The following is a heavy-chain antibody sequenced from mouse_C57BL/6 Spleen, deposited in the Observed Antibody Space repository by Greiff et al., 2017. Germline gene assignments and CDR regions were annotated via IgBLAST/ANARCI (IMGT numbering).Heavy chain of an antibody. J-gene: IGHJ2*01. CDR3: AREGLSYDGYLHY. CDR1: GYTFTSYT. CDR2: INPSSGYT. Sequence: QVQLKESGAELARPGASVKMSCKASGYTFTSYTMHWVKQRPGQGLEWIGYINPSSGYTKYNQKFKDKATLTADKSASTAYMQLSSLTSEDSAVYYCAREGLSYDGYLHYWGQGTTLTVSS. D-gene: IGHD2-3*01. V-gene: IGHV1-4*01.